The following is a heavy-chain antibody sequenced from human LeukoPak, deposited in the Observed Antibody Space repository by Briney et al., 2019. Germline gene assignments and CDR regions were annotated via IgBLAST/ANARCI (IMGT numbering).Heavy chain of an antibody. CDR1: GYSFTSYG. Sequence: VASVKLSCKASGYSFTSYGFSWVRQAPGQGLEWMGWINPNSGGTNYAQKFQGRVTMTRDTSISTAYMELSRLRSDDTAVYYCARSPTSSSWWNYYYYYMDVWGKGTTVTISS. J-gene: IGHJ6*03. CDR2: INPNSGGT. V-gene: IGHV1-2*02. CDR3: ARSPTSSSWWNYYYYYMDV. D-gene: IGHD6-13*01.